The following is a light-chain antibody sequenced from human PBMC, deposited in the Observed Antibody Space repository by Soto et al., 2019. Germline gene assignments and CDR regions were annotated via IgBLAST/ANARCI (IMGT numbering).Light chain of an antibody. CDR3: AAWDDSLGGYV. V-gene: IGLV1-47*02. J-gene: IGLJ1*01. CDR1: TSNIGSNI. CDR2: SND. Sequence: QPVLTQPPSASATPGQRVTISCSGSTSNIGSNIVNWYQQVPGTAPKLLMFSNDQRPSGVPDRFSGSRSGTSASLAVSGLRSEDEADYYCAAWDDSLGGYVFGPGTKVTVL.